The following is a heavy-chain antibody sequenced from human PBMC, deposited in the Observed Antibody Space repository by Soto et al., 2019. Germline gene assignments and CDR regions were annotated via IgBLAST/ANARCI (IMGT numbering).Heavy chain of an antibody. J-gene: IGHJ4*02. D-gene: IGHD2-15*01. Sequence: EVQLVESGGGLVQPGGSLRLSCAASGFTFSSYWMSWVRQAPGKGLEWVANIKQDGSEKYYVDSVKGRFTISRDNEKNALCLALSSLRGEDTAVYYCACVGGSRPSHWGQGALVTVSS. CDR2: IKQDGSEK. CDR1: GFTFSSYW. V-gene: IGHV3-7*01. CDR3: ACVGGSRPSH.